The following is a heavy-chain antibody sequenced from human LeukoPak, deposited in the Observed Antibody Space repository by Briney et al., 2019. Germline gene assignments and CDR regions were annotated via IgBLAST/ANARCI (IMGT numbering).Heavy chain of an antibody. V-gene: IGHV1-18*01. J-gene: IGHJ4*02. CDR2: ISAYNDNT. D-gene: IGHD6-19*01. Sequence: ASVKVSCTASGYTFTNFGISWVRQAPGQGLEWMGWISAYNDNTNYAQKLQGRVTVTTDTSTSTAYMELRSLRSDDTAVYYCARARGDRSAWYSLYWGQGTLVTVSS. CDR1: GYTFTNFG. CDR3: ARARGDRSAWYSLY.